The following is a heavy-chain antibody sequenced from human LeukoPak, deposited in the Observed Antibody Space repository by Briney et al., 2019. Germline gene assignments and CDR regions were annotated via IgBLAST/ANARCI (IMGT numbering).Heavy chain of an antibody. CDR1: GGPFSGHY. V-gene: IGHV4-34*01. Sequence: PSETLSLTCAVYGGPFSGHYWTWIRQPPGKGLEWIGESTHSGSTNHNPSLKSRVTISVDTSKSQFSLELTSVTAADTAVYHCARGRTGAAALDFWGPGTLVTVSS. D-gene: IGHD2-2*01. CDR2: STHSGST. CDR3: ARGRTGAAALDF. J-gene: IGHJ4*02.